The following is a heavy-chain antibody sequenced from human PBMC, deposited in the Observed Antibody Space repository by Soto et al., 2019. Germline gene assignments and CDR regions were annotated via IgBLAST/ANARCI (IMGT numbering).Heavy chain of an antibody. D-gene: IGHD3-10*01. CDR2: VFPNDEK. V-gene: IGHV2-26*01. CDR3: ARIAGSVYNRHLDY. CDR1: GISLSTGRMG. Sequence: QVTLKESGPVLVKPTETLTLTCTVSGISLSTGRMGVSWIRQPPGKALEWLGHVFPNDEKSYITSLKSRLTISRDTSKRQVVLTLTNVDPEDTATYYCARIAGSVYNRHLDYWGQGTLVTVS. J-gene: IGHJ4*02.